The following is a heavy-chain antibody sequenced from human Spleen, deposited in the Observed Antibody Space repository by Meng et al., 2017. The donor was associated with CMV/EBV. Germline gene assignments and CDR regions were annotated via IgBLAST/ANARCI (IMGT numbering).Heavy chain of an antibody. J-gene: IGHJ5*02. Sequence: HVQLQQWGAGLLKPSETLSLTCAVYVGSFSGYYWSWIRQPPGKGLEWIGEINHSGSTNYNPSLKSRVTISVDTSKNQFSLKLSSVTAADTAVYYCAREDYHWFDPWGQGTLVTVSS. CDR2: INHSGST. V-gene: IGHV4-34*01. CDR1: VGSFSGYY. CDR3: AREDYHWFDP. D-gene: IGHD4-11*01.